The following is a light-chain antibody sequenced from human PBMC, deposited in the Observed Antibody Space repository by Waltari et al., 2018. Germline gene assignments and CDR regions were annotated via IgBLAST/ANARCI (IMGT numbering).Light chain of an antibody. CDR2: DVS. J-gene: IGLJ3*02. Sequence: QAALTQPRSVAGAPGQAGTISRTGTSSDVGTYNYNSWYQHHPGKAPKLMIYDVSKRPSGVPDRFSGSKSGNTASLSISGLQAEDEADYYCCSYTGSYTLVFGGGTKLTVL. CDR3: CSYTGSYTLV. CDR1: SSDVGTYNY. V-gene: IGLV2-11*01.